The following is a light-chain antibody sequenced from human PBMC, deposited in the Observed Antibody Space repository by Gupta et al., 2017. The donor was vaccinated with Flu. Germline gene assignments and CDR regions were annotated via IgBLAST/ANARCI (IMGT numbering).Light chain of an antibody. CDR3: NSYTSSNTWV. V-gene: IGLV2-14*01. CDR2: EVT. J-gene: IGLJ3*02. CDR1: SNDVGAYNY. Sequence: LTQPASVSGSPGQSIAISCTGTSNDVGAYNYVSWYQHHPGKAPKLMIYEVTNRPSGVSDRFSGSKSGNTASLTISGLQADDEAHYYCNSYTSSNTWVFGGGTKLTVL.